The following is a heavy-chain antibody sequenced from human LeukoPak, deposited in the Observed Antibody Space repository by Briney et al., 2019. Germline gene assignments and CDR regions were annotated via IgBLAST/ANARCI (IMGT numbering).Heavy chain of an antibody. V-gene: IGHV3-23*01. CDR1: GFTFSDYG. J-gene: IGHJ4*02. CDR3: TRDPRRLDY. CDR2: IGGRGGSA. Sequence: PGGSLRLSCAASGFTFSDYGMNWVRQTPGKGLEWVSAIGGRGGSAYYADSVKGRFTISRDNSKNTLYLQMNSLRAEDTAVYYCTRDPRRLDYWGQGTLVTVSS.